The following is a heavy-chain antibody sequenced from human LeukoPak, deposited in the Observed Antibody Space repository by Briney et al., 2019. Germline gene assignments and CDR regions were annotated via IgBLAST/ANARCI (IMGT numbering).Heavy chain of an antibody. J-gene: IGHJ3*01. CDR3: VRGWRARLSAFDF. V-gene: IGHV3-11*04. CDR2: ISSSGSTI. Sequence: GGSLRLSCAASGFTFRDYYMSWIRQAPGKGLEWVSYISSSGSTIHYADSMKGRFTISRDNDKNSLFLQMKSLRVEDTAIYYCVRGWRARLSAFDFWGQGTMVIVSS. CDR1: GFTFRDYY. D-gene: IGHD1-1*01.